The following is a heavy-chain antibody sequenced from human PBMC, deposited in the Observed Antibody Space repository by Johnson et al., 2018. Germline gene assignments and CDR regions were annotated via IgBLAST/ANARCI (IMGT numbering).Heavy chain of an antibody. CDR2: ISSSSSYI. D-gene: IGHD2-15*01. Sequence: VQLVQSGGGVVQPGRSLRLSCAASGFTFSSYAMHWVRQAPGKGLEWVSSISSSSSYIYYADSVKGRFTISRDNAKNSLYLQMNSLRDEETAVYYCARVLYCCGCSCWGYAFDLWGQGTMVTVSS. CDR3: ARVLYCCGCSCWGYAFDL. J-gene: IGHJ3*01. V-gene: IGHV3-21*01. CDR1: GFTFSSYA.